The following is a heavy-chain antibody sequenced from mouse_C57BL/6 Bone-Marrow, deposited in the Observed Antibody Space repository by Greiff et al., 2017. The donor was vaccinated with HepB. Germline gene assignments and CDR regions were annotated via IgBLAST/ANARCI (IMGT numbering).Heavy chain of an antibody. J-gene: IGHJ3*01. D-gene: IGHD1-1*01. CDR3: ARSDGSSYGGFAY. CDR1: GYTFTSYW. V-gene: IGHV1-53*01. Sequence: QVQLKESGTELVKPGASVKLSCKASGYTFTSYWMHWVKQRPGQGLEWIGNINPSNGGTNYNEKFKSKATLTVDKSSSTAYMQLSSLTSEDSAVYDCARSDGSSYGGFAYWGQGTLVTVSA. CDR2: INPSNGGT.